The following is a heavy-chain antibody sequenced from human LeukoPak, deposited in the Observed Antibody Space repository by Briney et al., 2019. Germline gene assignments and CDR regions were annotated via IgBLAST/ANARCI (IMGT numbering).Heavy chain of an antibody. Sequence: GGSLRLSCAASGFAFSNYWLHGVRQAPGKGLVWVARINTHGSSTNYADSVKGRFTISRDNAKNTLYLQMTSLSAEDTAVYYALAGYYYYYMDVWGKGTTVTVSS. CDR3: LAGYYYYYMDV. V-gene: IGHV3-74*01. J-gene: IGHJ6*03. CDR2: INTHGSST. CDR1: GFAFSNYW. D-gene: IGHD6-13*01.